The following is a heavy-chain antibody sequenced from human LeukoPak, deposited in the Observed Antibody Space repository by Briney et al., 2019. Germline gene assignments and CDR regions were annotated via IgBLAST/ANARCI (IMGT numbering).Heavy chain of an antibody. V-gene: IGHV3-23*01. CDR2: IGDSGETT. Sequence: GGSLRLSCAASGFSFSRYGMSWVRQAPGKGLERVAVIGDSGETTIYRDSVRGRVTISRDNSKNTLFLQMSGLRVEDTAVYYCAKGAPVGGTRHFDHWGQGTLVTVSS. CDR1: GFSFSRYG. D-gene: IGHD1-26*01. J-gene: IGHJ5*02. CDR3: AKGAPVGGTRHFDH.